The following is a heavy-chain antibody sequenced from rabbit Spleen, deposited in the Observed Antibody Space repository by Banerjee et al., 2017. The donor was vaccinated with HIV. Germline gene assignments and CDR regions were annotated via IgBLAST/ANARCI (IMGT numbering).Heavy chain of an antibody. D-gene: IGHD4-1*01. V-gene: IGHV1S45*01. CDR2: INMVTGKS. Sequence: QEQLVESGGGLVKPEGSLKLSCTASGFSFSNKAVMCWVRQAPGKGLEWITCINMVTGKSVYASWAKGRFIISRTSSTKVTLQMTILTSADTSTYFCARAIVPWLGLTRLDLWGQGTLVTVS. CDR1: GFSFSNKAV. J-gene: IGHJ3*01. CDR3: ARAIVPWLGLTRLDL.